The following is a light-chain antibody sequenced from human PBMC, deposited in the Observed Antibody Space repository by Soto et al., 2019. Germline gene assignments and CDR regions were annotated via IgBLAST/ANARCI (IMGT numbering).Light chain of an antibody. Sequence: EIVFTQSPGTLSLSPGERATLSCRASQSVSNNYLAWYQQKPGQAPRLLIYGASNRATGIPARFSGSRSGPEFTLTINSLQSEDFAIYYCQRYNNWPLTFGGGTKVDIK. V-gene: IGKV3D-15*01. J-gene: IGKJ4*01. CDR3: QRYNNWPLT. CDR2: GAS. CDR1: QSVSNN.